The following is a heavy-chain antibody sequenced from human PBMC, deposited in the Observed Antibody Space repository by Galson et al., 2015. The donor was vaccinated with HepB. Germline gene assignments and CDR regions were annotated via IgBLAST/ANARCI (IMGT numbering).Heavy chain of an antibody. Sequence: SLRLSCAASGFTFSDYYMSWIRQAPGKGLEWVSYISSSGSTIYYADSVKGRFTISRDNAKNSLYLQMNSLRAEDTAVYYCARDTIFGVVIINYYYMDVWGKGTTVTVSS. CDR1: GFTFSDYY. D-gene: IGHD3-3*01. CDR3: ARDTIFGVVIINYYYMDV. CDR2: ISSSGSTI. J-gene: IGHJ6*03. V-gene: IGHV3-11*01.